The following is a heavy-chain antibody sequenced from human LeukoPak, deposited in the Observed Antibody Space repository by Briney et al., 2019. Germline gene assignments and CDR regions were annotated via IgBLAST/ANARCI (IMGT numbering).Heavy chain of an antibody. Sequence: GGSLRLSCAASGFTFSSHAMSWVRQAPGKGLEWVSSISGSGDNRNYADSVKGRFTISRDNSKSTLYLQMNSLRTEDTALYYCAKSGGSRKLSGYYYMDVWGKGTTVTISS. CDR2: ISGSGDNR. J-gene: IGHJ6*03. CDR1: GFTFSSHA. D-gene: IGHD2-15*01. V-gene: IGHV3-23*01. CDR3: AKSGGSRKLSGYYYMDV.